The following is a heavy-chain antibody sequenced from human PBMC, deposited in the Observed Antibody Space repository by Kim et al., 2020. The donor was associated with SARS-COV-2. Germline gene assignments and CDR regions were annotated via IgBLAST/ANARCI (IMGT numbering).Heavy chain of an antibody. CDR3: ARDPGSGSWFDP. D-gene: IGHD1-26*01. J-gene: IGHJ5*02. Sequence: NYNPSRKSRVTISVDTSKNQFSLKLSSVTAADTAVYYCARDPGSGSWFDPWGQGTLVTVSS. V-gene: IGHV4-59*01.